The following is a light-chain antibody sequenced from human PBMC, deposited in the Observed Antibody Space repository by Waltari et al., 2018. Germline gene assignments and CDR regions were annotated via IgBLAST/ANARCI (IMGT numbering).Light chain of an antibody. CDR1: ESVNNY. V-gene: IGKV1-39*01. Sequence: DIQMTQSPSSLSASVGDRVTITCRASESVNNYLNWYQQKPGKAPKLLIYKASILQSGVPSRFDVSGSVADYTFTISSLQSEDLANDYCQHSYETPYRFGVGTKVEVK. CDR3: QHSYETPYR. J-gene: IGKJ2*03. CDR2: KAS.